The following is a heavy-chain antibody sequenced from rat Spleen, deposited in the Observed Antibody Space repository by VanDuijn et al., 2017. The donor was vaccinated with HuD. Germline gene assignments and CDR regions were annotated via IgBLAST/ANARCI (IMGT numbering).Heavy chain of an antibody. CDR1: GFTFSDDY. D-gene: IGHD1-11*01. J-gene: IGHJ2*01. CDR2: ISYDGSST. V-gene: IGHV5-7*01. Sequence: EVQLVESGGGLVQPGRSLKLSCAASGFTFSDDYMAWVRQAPTKGLEWVATISYDGSSTYYRDSVKGRFTISRDNAKSTLYLQMDSLRSEDTATYYCARQGFNYGGYPKDYFDYWGQGVMVTVSS. CDR3: ARQGFNYGGYPKDYFDY.